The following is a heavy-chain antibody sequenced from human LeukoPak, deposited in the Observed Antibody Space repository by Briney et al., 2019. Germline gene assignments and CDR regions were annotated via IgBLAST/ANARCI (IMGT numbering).Heavy chain of an antibody. CDR3: ASDYYDSSGYYYVADY. J-gene: IGHJ4*02. CDR1: GFTFSSYS. V-gene: IGHV3-21*01. CDR2: ISSSSSYI. Sequence: GGSLRLSCAASGFTFSSYSMNWVRQAPGKGLEWVSSISSSSSYIYYAESVKGRFTISRDNAKNSLYLQMNSLRAEDTAVYYCASDYYDSSGYYYVADYWGQRTLVTVSS. D-gene: IGHD3-22*01.